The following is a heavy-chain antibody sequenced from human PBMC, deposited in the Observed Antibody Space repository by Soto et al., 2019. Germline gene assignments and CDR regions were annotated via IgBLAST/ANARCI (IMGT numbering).Heavy chain of an antibody. CDR2: ISGSGGST. CDR3: ATGGSVSYYDY. D-gene: IGHD1-26*01. CDR1: GFTFSSYA. J-gene: IGHJ4*02. Sequence: EVPLLESGGGLVQPGGSLRLSCAASGFTFSSYAMRWVRQAPVKGLEWVSAISGSGGSTYYADSVKGRFTISRDNSKNTLYLQMNHLRAEDTAVYYCATGGSVSYYDYWGQGTLVTVSS. V-gene: IGHV3-23*01.